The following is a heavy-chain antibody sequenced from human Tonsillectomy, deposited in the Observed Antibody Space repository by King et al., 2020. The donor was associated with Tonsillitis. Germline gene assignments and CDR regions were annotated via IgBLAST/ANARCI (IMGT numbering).Heavy chain of an antibody. Sequence: VQLQESGPGLVKPSETLSLTCTVSGGSISSYYWSWIRQPPGKGLEWIGYIYYIGSTNYNPSLNSRLTISVDMSKNQFSLKLSSVTAADMAVYYCARHGGSYNFDYWGKGTLVTVSS. CDR2: IYYIGST. J-gene: IGHJ4*02. D-gene: IGHD1-26*01. CDR3: ARHGGSYNFDY. V-gene: IGHV4-59*08. CDR1: GGSISSYY.